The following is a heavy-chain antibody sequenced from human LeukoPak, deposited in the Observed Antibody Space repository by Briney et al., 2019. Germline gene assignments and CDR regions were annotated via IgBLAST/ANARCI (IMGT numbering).Heavy chain of an antibody. CDR1: GYTFSSYY. D-gene: IGHD3-10*01. J-gene: IGHJ4*02. V-gene: IGHV1-46*01. Sequence: GASVKVSCKASGYTFSSYYMHWVRQAPGQGLEWMGIINPSGDPSGRSRSYAQKFQGRVTMTRDMSTSTAYMELSSLRSEDTAVYYCARSYYYGSGSYYNVPKQQRDYYFDYWGQGTLVTVSS. CDR3: ARSYYYGSGSYYNVPKQQRDYYFDY. CDR2: INPSGDPSGRSR.